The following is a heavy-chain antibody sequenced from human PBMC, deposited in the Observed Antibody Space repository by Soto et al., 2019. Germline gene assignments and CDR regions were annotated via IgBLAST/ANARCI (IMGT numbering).Heavy chain of an antibody. J-gene: IGHJ4*02. D-gene: IGHD1-26*01. CDR3: AKVPVGATGRFDY. CDR1: GFTFSNYA. V-gene: IGHV3-23*01. CDR2: ISGSGGST. Sequence: GGSLRLSCAGSGFTFSNYAMSWVRQAPGKGLAWVSAISGSGGSTYYADSVKGRFTISRDNSKDTLYLQMNSLRAEDTALYYCAKVPVGATGRFDYWGQGTLVTVSS.